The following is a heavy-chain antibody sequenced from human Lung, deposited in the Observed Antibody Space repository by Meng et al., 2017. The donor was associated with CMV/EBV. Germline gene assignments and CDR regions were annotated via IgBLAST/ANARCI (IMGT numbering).Heavy chain of an antibody. CDR2: ISAYNGNT. CDR3: ARVEVGITSGDY. J-gene: IGHJ4*02. D-gene: IGHD1-26*01. CDR1: GYTFTNYC. Sequence: QCRLELVGGRVKKRGDSVKVSCKASGYTFTNYCITWVRQAPGQGLEWMGWISAYNGNTNYAQTLQGRLTMTTDTSTSTAYMELRSLRSDDTAVYYCARVEVGITSGDYWGQGTLVTVSS. V-gene: IGHV1-18*01.